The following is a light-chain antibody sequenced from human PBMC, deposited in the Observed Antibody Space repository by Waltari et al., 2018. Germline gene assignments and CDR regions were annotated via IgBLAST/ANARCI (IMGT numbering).Light chain of an antibody. CDR3: MQYTHWPHT. CDR1: QSLLQSDGYIY. Sequence: TQSPVSPPVTLGESASISCTSSQSLLQSDGYIYLNWFHQRPGQSPRRLFYEVSKRDFGVPDRFSASGSGTDFTLKISRVEAEDVGIYYCMQYTHWPHTFGQGTKLEIK. CDR2: EVS. V-gene: IGKV2-30*02. J-gene: IGKJ2*01.